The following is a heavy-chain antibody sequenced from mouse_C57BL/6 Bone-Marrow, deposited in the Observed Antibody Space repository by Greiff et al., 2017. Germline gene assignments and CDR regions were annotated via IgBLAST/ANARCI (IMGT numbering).Heavy chain of an antibody. CDR2: ISDGCSYT. Sequence: EVQRVASGGGLVKPGGSLKLSCAASGFTFSSYAMSWVRQTPEKRLEWVATISDGCSYTYYPDNVKGRFTISRDNAKNNLYLQMSHLKSEDPAMYYCATHYYGSFDYWGQGTTLTVSS. CDR3: ATHYYGSFDY. D-gene: IGHD1-1*01. CDR1: GFTFSSYA. J-gene: IGHJ2*01. V-gene: IGHV5-4*01.